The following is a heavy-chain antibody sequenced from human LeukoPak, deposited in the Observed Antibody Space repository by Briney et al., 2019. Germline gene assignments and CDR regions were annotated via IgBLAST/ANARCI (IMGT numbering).Heavy chain of an antibody. CDR3: ARDLRFLEWLPGPY. Sequence: ASVKVSCKASGYTFTSYGISWVRQAPGQGLEWMGWISAYNGNTNYAQKLQGRVTMTTDTSTSTAYMELRSLRSDDTAVYYCARDLRFLEWLPGPYWGQGTLVTVSS. J-gene: IGHJ4*02. CDR2: ISAYNGNT. CDR1: GYTFTSYG. V-gene: IGHV1-18*01. D-gene: IGHD3-3*01.